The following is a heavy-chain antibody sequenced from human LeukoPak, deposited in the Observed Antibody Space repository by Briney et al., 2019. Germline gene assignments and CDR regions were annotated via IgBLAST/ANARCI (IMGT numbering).Heavy chain of an antibody. Sequence: SETLSLTCAVYGGSFSGYYWNWIRQSPGKGLEWIGEINQSGGTSYNPSLKSRVAISVDTSKNQFSLKLSSVTAADTAVYFCARTQEAGYSSGRYDSYYYYYMDVWGKGTTVTISS. CDR3: ARTQEAGYSSGRYDSYYYYYMDV. D-gene: IGHD6-19*01. CDR1: GGSFSGYY. V-gene: IGHV4-34*01. J-gene: IGHJ6*03. CDR2: INQSGGT.